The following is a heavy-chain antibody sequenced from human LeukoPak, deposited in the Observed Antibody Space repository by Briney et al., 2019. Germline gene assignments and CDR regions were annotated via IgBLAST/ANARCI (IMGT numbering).Heavy chain of an antibody. Sequence: PGGSLRLSCAASGFTFSNYWMSWVRQAPGKGLEWVANIKQDGSEKYYVDSVKGRFTISRDNAKNSLYLQMSSLRAGDTAVYYCARLRYLDYWGQGTLVTVSS. CDR3: ARLRYLDY. J-gene: IGHJ4*02. CDR1: GFTFSNYW. D-gene: IGHD3-9*01. CDR2: IKQDGSEK. V-gene: IGHV3-7*01.